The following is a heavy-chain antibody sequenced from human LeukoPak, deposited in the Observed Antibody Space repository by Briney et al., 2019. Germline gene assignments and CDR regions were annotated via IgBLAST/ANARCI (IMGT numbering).Heavy chain of an antibody. CDR3: TRDGGGDWDY. CDR2: MNPNSGNT. Sequence: ASVKVSCKVSGYTFTNYDINWVRQATGQGLEWMGWMNPNSGNTGYAQKFQGRVTITADKSTSTAYMELSSLRSEDTAVYYCTRDGGGDWDYWGQGTLVTVSS. V-gene: IGHV1-8*01. CDR1: GYTFTNYD. D-gene: IGHD2-21*02. J-gene: IGHJ4*02.